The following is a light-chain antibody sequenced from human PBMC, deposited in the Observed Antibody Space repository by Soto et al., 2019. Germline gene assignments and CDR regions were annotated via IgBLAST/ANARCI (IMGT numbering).Light chain of an antibody. CDR1: QSVSSY. V-gene: IGKV3-15*01. CDR3: QQYSTWPPRYT. J-gene: IGKJ2*01. Sequence: EIVMTQSPATLSVSPGGRATLSCRASQSVSSYLAWYQQRPGQPPRLLIYRASARATGVPARFSGSESGTEFSLTISSLQSEDFALYYCQQYSTWPPRYTFGQGTKLEI. CDR2: RAS.